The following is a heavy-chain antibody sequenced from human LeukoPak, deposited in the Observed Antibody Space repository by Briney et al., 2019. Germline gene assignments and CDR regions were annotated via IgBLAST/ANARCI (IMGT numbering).Heavy chain of an antibody. V-gene: IGHV3-21*01. CDR2: ISGSSNYI. Sequence: GGSLRLSCAASGFTFSSYSISWVRQAPGKGLEWVSSISGSSNYIYYADSVKGRFTISRDNAKNSLYLQMNSLRAEDTAVYNCARKLGDASDAFDIWGQGTMVTVSS. J-gene: IGHJ3*02. CDR1: GFTFSSYS. D-gene: IGHD1-26*01. CDR3: ARKLGDASDAFDI.